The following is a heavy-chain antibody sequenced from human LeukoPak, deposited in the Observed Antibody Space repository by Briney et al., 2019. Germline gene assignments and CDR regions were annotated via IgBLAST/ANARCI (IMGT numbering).Heavy chain of an antibody. V-gene: IGHV3-23*01. CDR2: ISGSGGST. CDR1: GFRFSDDP. CDR3: AKESSWGASRPTHSDY. D-gene: IGHD1-26*01. J-gene: IGHJ4*02. Sequence: PGGSLRLSCTASGFRFSDDPMNWVRQAPGKGLEWISTISGSGGSTYYADSVRGRFTISRDNSKDTVYLQMNSLRAEDTALYYCAKESSWGASRPTHSDYWGQGTLVTVSS.